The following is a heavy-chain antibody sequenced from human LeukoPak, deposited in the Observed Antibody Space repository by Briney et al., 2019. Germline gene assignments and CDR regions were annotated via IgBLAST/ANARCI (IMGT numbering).Heavy chain of an antibody. CDR1: GFTFSNYA. CDR2: ISNSGGST. D-gene: IGHD6-6*01. V-gene: IGHV3-23*01. CDR3: AKRGPIYSSSPGNYFDY. J-gene: IGHJ4*02. Sequence: GGSLRLSCAASGFTFSNYAMSWVRQAPGKGLEWVSVISNSGGSTYYADSVKGRFTISRDNSKNTLYLQMNSLRAEDTAVYYCAKRGPIYSSSPGNYFDYWGQGTLVTVSS.